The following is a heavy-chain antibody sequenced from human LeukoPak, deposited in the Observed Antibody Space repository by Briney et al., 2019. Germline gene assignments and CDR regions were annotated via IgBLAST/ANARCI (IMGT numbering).Heavy chain of an antibody. Sequence: PSETLSLTCTVSGYSISSGYYWGWIRQPPGKGLEWIANMYHSGLIYYNLSLKSRITISMDTSKNQFSLKLSSVTAADTAVYYCARHHRITMVRGANNYYYYYMDVWGKGTTVTISS. D-gene: IGHD3-10*01. V-gene: IGHV4-38-2*02. CDR1: GYSISSGYY. CDR3: ARHHRITMVRGANNYYYYYMDV. J-gene: IGHJ6*03. CDR2: MYHSGLI.